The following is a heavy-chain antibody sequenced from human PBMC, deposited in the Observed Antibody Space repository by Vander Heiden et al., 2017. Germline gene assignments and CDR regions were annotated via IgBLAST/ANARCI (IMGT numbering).Heavy chain of an antibody. J-gene: IGHJ6*01. CDR1: GFALSIDS. Sequence: ELQLLESGLGLVKPGGSLGRSCAASGFALSIDSMNRVRLAPGKGLEWVSSISSSSSYIYYAASVKGRFTLSRDNAKNSLYLQMNSLRAEDTAVYYCARVGQSAIRSYYYGMDVWGQGTTVTVSS. D-gene: IGHD2-2*02. CDR3: ARVGQSAIRSYYYGMDV. CDR2: ISSSSSYI. V-gene: IGHV3-21*01.